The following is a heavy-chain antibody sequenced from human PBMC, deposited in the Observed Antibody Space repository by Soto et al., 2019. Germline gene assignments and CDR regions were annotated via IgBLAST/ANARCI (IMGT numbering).Heavy chain of an antibody. CDR2: IRWNSGSI. D-gene: IGHD2-2*01. J-gene: IGHJ4*02. CDR1: GFTFDDYA. V-gene: IGHV3-9*01. Sequence: DVQLVESGGGLVQPGRSLRLSCAASGFTFDDYAIHWVLQAPGKGLEWVSGIRWNSGSIGCADVVKGRFTISRDNANNYQSLQMYGMRAEDPALYYCAKVRGTYCTSTSCYFDYRGQGTLVTVSS. CDR3: AKVRGTYCTSTSCYFDY.